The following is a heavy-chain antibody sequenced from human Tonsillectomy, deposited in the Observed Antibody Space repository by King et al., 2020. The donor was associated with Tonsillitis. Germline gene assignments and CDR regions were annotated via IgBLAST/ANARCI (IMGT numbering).Heavy chain of an antibody. J-gene: IGHJ3*02. CDR1: GGSIDNNF. CDR3: SRLFGGGNGAHWNAFDM. V-gene: IGHV4-4*07. D-gene: IGHD4/OR15-4a*01. Sequence: QLQESGPGLVQPSETLSLTCTVSGGSIDNNFWGWIRQPAGKGLEWVGRISASGNTYGSTKYNPSLRSRVTVSVDTSKNQLHLNLRSVTAADTAIYYCSRLFGGGNGAHWNAFDMGGQGTMVTVSP. CDR2: ISASGNTYGST.